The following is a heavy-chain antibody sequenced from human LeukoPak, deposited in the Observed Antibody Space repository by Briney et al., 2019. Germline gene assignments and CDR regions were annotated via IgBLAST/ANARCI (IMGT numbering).Heavy chain of an antibody. J-gene: IGHJ4*02. Sequence: GGSLRLSCAASRFTFSNYDMHWVRQAPGKGLEWVAIISYDGSNDYYADSVKGRFTISRDNSKNTLFLQMNSLRAEDTAVYYCAKGPDSSGYYSLDYWGQGTLVTVSS. CDR3: AKGPDSSGYYSLDY. CDR2: ISYDGSND. CDR1: RFTFSNYD. V-gene: IGHV3-30*18. D-gene: IGHD3-22*01.